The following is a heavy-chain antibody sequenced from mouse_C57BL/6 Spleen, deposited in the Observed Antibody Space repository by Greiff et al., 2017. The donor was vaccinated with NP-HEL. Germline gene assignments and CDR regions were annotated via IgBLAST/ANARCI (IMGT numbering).Heavy chain of an antibody. J-gene: IGHJ2*01. CDR1: GFTFSDYG. V-gene: IGHV5-17*01. CDR2: ISSGSSTI. Sequence: DVKLVESGGGLVKPGGSLKLSCAASGFTFSDYGMHWVRQAPEKGLEWVAYISSGSSTIYYADTVKGRFTISRDNAKNTLFLQMTSLRSEDTAMYYCATGYYFDYWGQGTTLTVSS. CDR3: ATGYYFDY.